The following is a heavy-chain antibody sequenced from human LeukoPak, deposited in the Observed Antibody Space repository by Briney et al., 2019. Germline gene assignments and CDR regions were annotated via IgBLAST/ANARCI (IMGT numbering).Heavy chain of an antibody. D-gene: IGHD2-21*02. V-gene: IGHV4-34*01. J-gene: IGHJ4*02. CDR2: INHSGST. CDR3: ARAGCGGDCYSVIFSYFDY. Sequence: SETLSLTCAVYGGSFSGYYWSWIHQPPGKGLEWIGEINHSGSTNYNPSLKSRVTISVDTPKNQFSLKLSSVTAADTAVYYCARAGCGGDCYSVIFSYFDYWGQGTLVTVSS. CDR1: GGSFSGYY.